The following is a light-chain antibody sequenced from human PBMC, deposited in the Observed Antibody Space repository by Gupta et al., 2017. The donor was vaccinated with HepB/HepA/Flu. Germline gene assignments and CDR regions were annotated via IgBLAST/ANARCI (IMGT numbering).Light chain of an antibody. CDR2: MNN. Sequence: QSVLTQAASASGTPGQRVTISCSGSGSNIGKNYVQWHQQLPGTAPKVLIYMNNKRPSGVPERFSGSKSGTSASLATSGLRSEDEAEYYCATWDDSLSGFWVFGGGTKLTVL. CDR1: GSNIGKNY. V-gene: IGLV1-47*01. J-gene: IGLJ3*02. CDR3: ATWDDSLSGFWV.